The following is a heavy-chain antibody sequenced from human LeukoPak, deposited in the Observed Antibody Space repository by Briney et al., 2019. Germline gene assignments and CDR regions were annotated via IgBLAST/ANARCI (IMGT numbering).Heavy chain of an antibody. J-gene: IGHJ4*02. CDR3: ARGVLRYSDWSPGYFDY. V-gene: IGHV4-39*01. CDR1: GGSISSSSYY. D-gene: IGHD3-9*01. Sequence: PSETLSLTCTVSGGSISSSSYYWGWIRQPPGKGLEWIGSIYYSGSTYYNPSLKSRVTISVDTSKNQFSLKLSSVTAADTAVYYCARGVLRYSDWSPGYFDYWGQGTLVTVSS. CDR2: IYYSGST.